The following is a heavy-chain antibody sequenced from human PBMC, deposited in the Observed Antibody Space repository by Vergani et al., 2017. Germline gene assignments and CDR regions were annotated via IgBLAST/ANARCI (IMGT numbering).Heavy chain of an antibody. J-gene: IGHJ4*02. CDR2: IKSKTDGGTT. V-gene: IGHV3-15*01. CDR3: TTDPDIVVVPAAIYFDY. Sequence: EVQLLESGGGLVQPGGSLRLSCAASGFTFSSYAMSWVRQAPGKGLEWVGRIKSKTDGGTTDYAAPVKGRFTISRDDSKNTLYLQMNSLKTEDTAVYYCTTDPDIVVVPAAIYFDYWGQGTLVTVSS. D-gene: IGHD2-2*01. CDR1: GFTFSSYA.